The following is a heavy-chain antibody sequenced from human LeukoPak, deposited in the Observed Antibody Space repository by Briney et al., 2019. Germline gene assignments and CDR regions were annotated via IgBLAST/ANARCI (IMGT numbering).Heavy chain of an antibody. J-gene: IGHJ4*02. CDR3: ARVLYGSGTYYVDY. V-gene: IGHV4-61*01. CDR2: IHYSGCT. CDR1: GGSVSSGSNS. D-gene: IGHD3-10*01. Sequence: SETLPLTCTVSGGSVSSGSNSWSWIRQPPGKGLEWIGYIHYSGCTSHNPALKSRVTISVDTSKSQFSLKLSSVTAADTAVYYCARVLYGSGTYYVDYWGQGTLVTVFS.